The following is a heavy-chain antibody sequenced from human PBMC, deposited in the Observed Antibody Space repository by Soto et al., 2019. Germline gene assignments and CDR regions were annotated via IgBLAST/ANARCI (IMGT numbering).Heavy chain of an antibody. D-gene: IGHD6-6*01. Sequence: PVGSLRLSCVASGFIFSNFGMHWVRQAPGKGLEWVAVISSDEKIKQYADSVRGRFAISRDNSKNTLYLQMTSLRAEDTAIYHCARGLRSVLDYWGQGTLVTVSS. CDR1: GFIFSNFG. CDR3: ARGLRSVLDY. CDR2: ISSDEKIK. J-gene: IGHJ4*02. V-gene: IGHV3-33*01.